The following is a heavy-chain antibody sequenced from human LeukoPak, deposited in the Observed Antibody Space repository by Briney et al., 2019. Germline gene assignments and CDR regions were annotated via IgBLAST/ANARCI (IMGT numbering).Heavy chain of an antibody. CDR3: ARGQLGYCSSTSCYGAKNWFDP. Sequence: PSETLSLTCAVYGGSFSGYYWSWIRQPPGEGLEWIGEINHSGSTNYNPSLKSRVTISVDTSKNQFSLKLSSVTAADTAVYYCARGQLGYCSSTSCYGAKNWFDPWGQGTLVTVSS. J-gene: IGHJ5*02. D-gene: IGHD2-2*01. CDR1: GGSFSGYY. CDR2: INHSGST. V-gene: IGHV4-34*01.